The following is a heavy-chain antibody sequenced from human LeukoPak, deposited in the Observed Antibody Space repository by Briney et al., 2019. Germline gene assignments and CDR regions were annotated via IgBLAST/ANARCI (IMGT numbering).Heavy chain of an antibody. J-gene: IGHJ3*02. CDR3: AKARYYYDAVDAFDI. Sequence: PGGSLRLSCAASGFTFSSYSMNWVRQAPGKGLEWVSYISSSSSTVYYADSVKGRFTISRDNAKNTLYLQMNSLRAEDTAVYYCAKARYYYDAVDAFDIWGQGTMVTVSS. V-gene: IGHV3-48*01. CDR1: GFTFSSYS. D-gene: IGHD3-22*01. CDR2: ISSSSSTV.